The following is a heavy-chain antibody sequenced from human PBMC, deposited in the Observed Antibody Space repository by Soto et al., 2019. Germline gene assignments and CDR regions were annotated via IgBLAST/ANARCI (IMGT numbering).Heavy chain of an antibody. CDR1: GGSFSGYY. J-gene: IGHJ6*03. D-gene: IGHD3-9*01. CDR3: ARVGRFFDGLGPLAYYYYYMDV. V-gene: IGHV4-34*01. CDR2: INHSGST. Sequence: PSETLSLTCAVYGGSFSGYYWSWIRQPPGKGLEWIGEINHSGSTNYNPSLKSRVTISVDTSKNQFSLKLSSVTAADTAVYYCARVGRFFDGLGPLAYYYYYMDVWGKGPTVTASS.